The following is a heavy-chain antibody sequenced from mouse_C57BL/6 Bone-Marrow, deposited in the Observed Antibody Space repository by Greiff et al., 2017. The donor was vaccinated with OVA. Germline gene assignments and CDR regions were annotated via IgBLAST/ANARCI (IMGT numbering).Heavy chain of an antibody. Sequence: EVQVVDSGGGLVQPGGSLKLSCAASGFTFSDYGMAWVRQAPRKGPEWVAFISNLAYSIYYADTVTGRFTISRENAKNNLYLEMSSLRSEDTAMYDCARHAYSPYAMDYWGQGTSVTVSS. CDR3: ARHAYSPYAMDY. D-gene: IGHD2-12*01. V-gene: IGHV5-15*01. CDR2: ISNLAYSI. CDR1: GFTFSDYG. J-gene: IGHJ4*01.